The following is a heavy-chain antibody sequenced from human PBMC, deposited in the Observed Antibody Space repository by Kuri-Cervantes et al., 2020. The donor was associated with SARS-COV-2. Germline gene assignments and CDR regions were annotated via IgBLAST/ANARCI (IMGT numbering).Heavy chain of an antibody. CDR3: ATPAPEYGGNSGGWVF. J-gene: IGHJ4*02. Sequence: GGSLRLSCAASRFSFSSYTLHWVRQAPGKGLECVAVISYDGSNKYYADSVKGRFTISRDNSKNTLYPQMNSLRAEDTAVYYCATPAPEYGGNSGGWVFWGQGTLVTVSS. CDR2: ISYDGSNK. V-gene: IGHV3-30-3*01. D-gene: IGHD4-23*01. CDR1: RFSFSSYT.